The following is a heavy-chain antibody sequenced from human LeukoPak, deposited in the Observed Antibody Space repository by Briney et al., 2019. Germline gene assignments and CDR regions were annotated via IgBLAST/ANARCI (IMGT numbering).Heavy chain of an antibody. V-gene: IGHV1-69*10. CDR3: ARVGSRSSGYDY. CDR2: IIPILGIA. CDR1: GGTFSSYA. J-gene: IGHJ4*02. Sequence: ASVKVSCKASGGTFSSYAISWVRQAPGQGLEWMGGIIPILGIANYAQKFQGRVTITADKSTSTAYMELSSLRSEDTAVYYCARVGSRSSGYDYWGQGTLVTVSS. D-gene: IGHD5-12*01.